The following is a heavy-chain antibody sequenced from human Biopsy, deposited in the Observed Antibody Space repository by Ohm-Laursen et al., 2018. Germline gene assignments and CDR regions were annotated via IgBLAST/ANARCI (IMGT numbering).Heavy chain of an antibody. Sequence: GTLSLTCSVSGGSMTGYEWSWIRLAPGQGLEWIGYIYYSGGTKYNPSLASRVTFSVDMSKSQFSLKLYSVTAADTAVYYCARGEAGTDDALDIWGQGTLVAVSA. J-gene: IGHJ3*02. V-gene: IGHV4-59*01. CDR1: GGSMTGYE. CDR3: ARGEAGTDDALDI. CDR2: IYYSGGT. D-gene: IGHD6-19*01.